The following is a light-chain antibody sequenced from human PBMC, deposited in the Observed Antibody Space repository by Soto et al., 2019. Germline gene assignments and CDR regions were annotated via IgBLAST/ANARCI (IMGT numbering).Light chain of an antibody. V-gene: IGLV2-8*01. CDR1: SSDVGRYNY. CDR2: GVT. J-gene: IGLJ1*01. Sequence: QSALTQPPSASGSPGQSVTFSCTGTSSDVGRYNYVSWYQQHPGKAPKLLIYGVTQRPSGVPDRFSGSKSGNTASLTVSGLQDEDEGYYYCSSYAGSNIYVFRTGTKLTVL. CDR3: SSYAGSNIYV.